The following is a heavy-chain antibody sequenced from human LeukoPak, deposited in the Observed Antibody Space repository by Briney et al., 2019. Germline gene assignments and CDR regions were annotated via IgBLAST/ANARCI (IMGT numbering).Heavy chain of an antibody. D-gene: IGHD2-15*01. CDR1: GGTFSSYG. CDR3: ARAGGAYGYDSGDWFDP. J-gene: IGHJ5*02. CDR2: IIPILGIA. V-gene: IGHV1-69*04. Sequence: ASVKVSCKASGGTFSSYGISWVRQAPGQGLEWMGRIIPILGIANYAQKFQGRVTITADESTSTAYMELSSLRSEDTAVYYCARAGGAYGYDSGDWFDPWGQGTLVTVSS.